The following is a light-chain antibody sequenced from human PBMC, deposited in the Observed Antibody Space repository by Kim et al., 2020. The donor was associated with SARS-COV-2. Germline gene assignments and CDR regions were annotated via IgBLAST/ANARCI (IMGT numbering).Light chain of an antibody. CDR2: AAS. CDR1: QGISTY. J-gene: IGKJ3*01. CDR3: QQLNSYPIT. Sequence: IQLTQSPSSLSASVGDRVTITCRASQGISTYLAWYQQEPGKAPKLLIYAASTLQSGVPSRFSGSGSGTDFTLTISSLQPEDFATYYCQQLNSYPITFGPGTTVDIK. V-gene: IGKV1-9*01.